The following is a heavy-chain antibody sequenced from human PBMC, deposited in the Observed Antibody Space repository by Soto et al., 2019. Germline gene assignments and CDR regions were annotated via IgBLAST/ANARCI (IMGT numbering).Heavy chain of an antibody. D-gene: IGHD6-19*01. CDR2: SSFDGTQQ. CDR3: AKQLRGSGWYPLDS. J-gene: IGHJ4*02. V-gene: IGHV3-30*18. Sequence: GGALRLSCTASEFSLSSSDMHCVRRAPGKGLEWLAVSSFDGTQQFYGDSVKGRFTVSRDNSNNTLYLEMNSLRTEDTAVYYCAKQLRGSGWYPLDSWGQGTPVTVSS. CDR1: EFSLSSSD.